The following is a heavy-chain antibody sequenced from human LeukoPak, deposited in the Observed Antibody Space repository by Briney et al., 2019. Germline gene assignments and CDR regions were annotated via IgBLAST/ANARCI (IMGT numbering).Heavy chain of an antibody. D-gene: IGHD2-2*01. CDR2: ISGSGGST. CDR1: GFTFSSYA. CDR3: AKDLTVVVPAALDAFDI. V-gene: IGHV3-23*01. J-gene: IGHJ3*02. Sequence: GGSLRLSCAASGFTFSSYAMSWVRQAPGKGLEWVSAISGSGGSTYYADSVKGRLTISRDNSTNTLYLQMNSLRAEDPAVYYCAKDLTVVVPAALDAFDIWGQGQWSPSLQ.